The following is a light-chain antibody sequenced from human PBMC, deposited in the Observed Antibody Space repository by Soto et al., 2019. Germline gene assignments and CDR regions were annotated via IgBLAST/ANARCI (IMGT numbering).Light chain of an antibody. CDR3: QQYGSSPLT. CDR2: GAS. J-gene: IGKJ1*01. Sequence: EIFLTQSPSTLSVSAGEIANLSRRASQSVKSSLAWYQQKPGQAPRLLIYGASSRATGIPDRFSGSGSGTDFTLTISRLEPEDFAVYYCQQYGSSPLTFGQGTKVDIK. V-gene: IGKV3-20*01. CDR1: QSVKSS.